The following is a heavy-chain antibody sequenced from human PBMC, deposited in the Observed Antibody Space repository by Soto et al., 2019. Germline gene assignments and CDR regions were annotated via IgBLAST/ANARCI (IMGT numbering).Heavy chain of an antibody. CDR3: ARGGDSGSHFFDY. J-gene: IGHJ4*02. V-gene: IGHV3-13*01. CDR2: IGTAGDT. D-gene: IGHD1-26*01. Sequence: GGSLRLSCAASGFTFSSYNMHWVRQATGKGLEWVSAIGTAGDTYYPGTVKGRFTISRENAKNSLYLQMNSLRAGDTAVYFCARGGDSGSHFFDYWGQGTRVTVSS. CDR1: GFTFSSYN.